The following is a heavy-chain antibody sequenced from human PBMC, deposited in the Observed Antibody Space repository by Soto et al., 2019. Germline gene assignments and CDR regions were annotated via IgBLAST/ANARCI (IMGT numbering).Heavy chain of an antibody. J-gene: IGHJ4*02. CDR2: ISTSGDTI. Sequence: EVQLVESGGGLVQPGGSLRLSCAASGFTFSGYEMNWVRQAPGKGLEWISYISTSGDTIYSADSVKGRFTISRDNAQNSLYLQMNSLRVEDTAVYYCAREPYYYDSSGYPGYFDYWGQGTLVTVSS. V-gene: IGHV3-48*03. CDR3: AREPYYYDSSGYPGYFDY. CDR1: GFTFSGYE. D-gene: IGHD3-22*01.